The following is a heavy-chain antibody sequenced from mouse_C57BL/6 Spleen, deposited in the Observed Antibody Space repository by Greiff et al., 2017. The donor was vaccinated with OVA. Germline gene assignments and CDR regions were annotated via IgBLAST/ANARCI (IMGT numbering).Heavy chain of an antibody. CDR1: GYAFRSYW. D-gene: IGHD1-1*01. CDR2: IYTGDGDT. CDR3: ARSGTTVVGGPHAMDD. Sequence: QVQLQQSGAELVQPGASVKISCKASGYAFRSYWMNWVKQRPGKGLEWIGQIYTGDGDTNYNGKVKGKATTTAYKSSSTAYMQPVSLTSEDSALYFCARSGTTVVGGPHAMDDWGQGTSVTVSS. J-gene: IGHJ4*01. V-gene: IGHV1-80*01.